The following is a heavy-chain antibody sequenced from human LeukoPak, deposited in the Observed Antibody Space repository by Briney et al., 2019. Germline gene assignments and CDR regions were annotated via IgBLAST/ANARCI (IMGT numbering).Heavy chain of an antibody. Sequence: GGSLRLSCAASGFTFSSYAMHWVRQAPGKGLEWMAVISYDGSNKYYADSVKGRFTISRDNSKNTLYLQMNSLRAEDTAVYYCARWSTAALDAFDIWGQGTMVTVSS. V-gene: IGHV3-30*04. CDR1: GFTFSSYA. D-gene: IGHD6-13*01. CDR2: ISYDGSNK. CDR3: ARWSTAALDAFDI. J-gene: IGHJ3*02.